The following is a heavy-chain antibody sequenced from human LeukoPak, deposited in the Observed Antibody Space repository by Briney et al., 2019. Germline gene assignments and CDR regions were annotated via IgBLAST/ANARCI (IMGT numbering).Heavy chain of an antibody. D-gene: IGHD2-15*01. J-gene: IGHJ3*02. CDR3: ARETSRIGAFDI. CDR1: GYSFTGYY. CDR2: INPNSGGT. V-gene: IGHV1-2*02. Sequence: ASVKVSCKASGYSFTGYYMHWVRQAPGQGLEWMGWINPNSGGTNYAQKFQGRVTMTRDTSISTAYMELSRLRSDDTAVYYCARETSRIGAFDIWGQGTMVTVSS.